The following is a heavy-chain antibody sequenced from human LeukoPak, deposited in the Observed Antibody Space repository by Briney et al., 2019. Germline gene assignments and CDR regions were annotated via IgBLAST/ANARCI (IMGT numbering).Heavy chain of an antibody. J-gene: IGHJ5*02. CDR2: IIPIFGTA. CDR1: GGTFSSYA. D-gene: IGHD3-10*01. V-gene: IGHV1-69*13. Sequence: ASVKVSCKASGGTFSSYAISWVRQAPGQGLEWMGGIIPIFGTANYAQKFQGRVTITADESTSTAYMELSSLRSEDTAVYYCAGPITNYDNWFDPWGQGTLVTVSS. CDR3: AGPITNYDNWFDP.